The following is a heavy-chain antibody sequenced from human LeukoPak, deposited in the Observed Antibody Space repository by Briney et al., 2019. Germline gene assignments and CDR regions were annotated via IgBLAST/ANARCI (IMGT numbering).Heavy chain of an antibody. CDR1: GGSISSSSYY. V-gene: IGHV4-39*01. J-gene: IGHJ3*02. D-gene: IGHD4-17*01. CDR3: ARLVPGYYGGNSLRGAFDI. Sequence: SETLSLTCTVSGGSISSSSYYWGWTRQPPGKGLEWIGSIYYSGSTYYNPSLKSRVTISVDTSKNQFSLKLSPVTAADTAVYYCARLVPGYYGGNSLRGAFDIWGQGTMVTVSS. CDR2: IYYSGST.